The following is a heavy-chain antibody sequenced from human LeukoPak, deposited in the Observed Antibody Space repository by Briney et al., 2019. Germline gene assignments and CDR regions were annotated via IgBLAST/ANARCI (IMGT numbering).Heavy chain of an antibody. CDR3: AKYWGSSYNYAPFDS. V-gene: IGHV3-23*01. D-gene: IGHD3-10*01. Sequence: PGGSLRLSCAASGFSNYAMAWVRQAPGKGLGWVSAISGDGSATYYGNSVKGRFTISRDSSKNTLYLQMNSLRAEDTAVFYCAKYWGSSYNYAPFDSWGQGTLVTVSS. CDR2: ISGDGSAT. J-gene: IGHJ4*02. CDR1: GFSNYA.